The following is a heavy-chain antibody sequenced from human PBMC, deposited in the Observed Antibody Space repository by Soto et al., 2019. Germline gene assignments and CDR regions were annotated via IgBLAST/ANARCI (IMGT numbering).Heavy chain of an antibody. CDR2: ISAYHGNT. D-gene: IGHD6-13*01. V-gene: IGHV1-18*04. CDR1: GYTFTSYG. Sequence: QVQLVQSGAEVKKPGASVKVSCKASGYTFTSYGIRWVRQAPGQGLGWIGWISAYHGNTNYAQKLQGRVTMTTDTSTSTAYMELRSLRSDDTAVYYCARALDSSSTLSFRRRAQTNWFDPWGQGTLVTVSS. CDR3: ARALDSSSTLSFRRRAQTNWFDP. J-gene: IGHJ5*02.